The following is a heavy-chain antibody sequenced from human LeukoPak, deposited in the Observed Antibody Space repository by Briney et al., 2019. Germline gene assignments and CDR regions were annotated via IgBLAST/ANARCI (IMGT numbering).Heavy chain of an antibody. Sequence: ASVKVSCKASGYTFTSYDINWVRQATGQGLEWMGWMSPNSGKIGYAQKFQDRVTMTRDTSISTAYMELSSLRFEDTAVYYCVTGISLILYCGGDCYADYWGQGTLVTVSS. CDR3: VTGISLILYCGGDCYADY. J-gene: IGHJ4*02. V-gene: IGHV1-8*01. D-gene: IGHD2-21*02. CDR1: GYTFTSYD. CDR2: MSPNSGKI.